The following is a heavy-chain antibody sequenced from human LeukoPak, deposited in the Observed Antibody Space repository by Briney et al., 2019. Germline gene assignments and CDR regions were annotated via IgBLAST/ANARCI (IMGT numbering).Heavy chain of an antibody. V-gene: IGHV1-69*05. CDR3: ARVHCSSTSCPLYYFDY. Sequence: SVKVSCKASGGTFSSYAISWVRQAPGRGLEWMGRIIPIFGTANYAQKFQGRVTITTDESTSTAYMELSSLRSEDTAVYYCARVHCSSTSCPLYYFDYWGQGTLVTVSS. J-gene: IGHJ4*02. CDR2: IIPIFGTA. CDR1: GGTFSSYA. D-gene: IGHD2-2*01.